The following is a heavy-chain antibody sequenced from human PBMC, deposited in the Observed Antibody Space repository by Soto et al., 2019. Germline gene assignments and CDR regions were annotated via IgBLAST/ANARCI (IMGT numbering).Heavy chain of an antibody. J-gene: IGHJ3*02. CDR1: GFTCSSYD. D-gene: IGHD2-8*02. Sequence: EVQMLESGGGLVQPGGSLRLSCAASGFTCSSYDMSWVRQALGKGLEWVSTILVGGSTHYPDSVKGGFTISRDNSKNLVVLQINSLSAGDTAVYYCAKATATGGGAFDICGQGTRVTVSS. V-gene: IGHV3-23*01. CDR2: ILVGGST. CDR3: AKATATGGGAFDI.